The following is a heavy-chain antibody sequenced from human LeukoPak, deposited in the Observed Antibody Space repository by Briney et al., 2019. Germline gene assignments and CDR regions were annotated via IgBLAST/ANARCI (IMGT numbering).Heavy chain of an antibody. Sequence: SETLSLTCTVSGGSISSYYWSWIRQPPGKGLEWIGYIYYSGSTKYNPSLKSRVSISVDTSKNQFSLKLSSVTAADTAVYCCARGAGAGYNLQPFDYWGQGTLVTVSS. J-gene: IGHJ4*02. V-gene: IGHV4-59*08. CDR3: ARGAGAGYNLQPFDY. CDR2: IYYSGST. D-gene: IGHD5-24*01. CDR1: GGSISSYY.